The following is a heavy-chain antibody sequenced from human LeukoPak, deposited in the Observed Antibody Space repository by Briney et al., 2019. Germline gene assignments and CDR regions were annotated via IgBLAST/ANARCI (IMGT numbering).Heavy chain of an antibody. J-gene: IGHJ4*02. Sequence: PGVSLRLSCAASGFTFGDYWMHWVRQAPGKGLVWVSRIISDGSSASYADSVKGRFTMSRDNAKSTLHLQMNSLRVEDTAVYYCVRDSNYHPDCWGQGTLVTVSS. D-gene: IGHD4-11*01. CDR2: IISDGSSA. CDR3: VRDSNYHPDC. V-gene: IGHV3-74*01. CDR1: GFTFGDYW.